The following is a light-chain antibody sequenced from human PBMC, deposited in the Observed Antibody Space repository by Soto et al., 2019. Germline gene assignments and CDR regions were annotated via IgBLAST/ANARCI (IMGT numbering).Light chain of an antibody. J-gene: IGLJ1*01. Sequence: QSVLTQPASVSGSRGQSITISCTGTSSDVGGYNYVSWYQHHPGKAPKVMIYDVSNRPSGVSNRFSGSKSGNTASLTISGLRAEDEADYYCSSYTSATTLVFGTGTKVTVL. CDR1: SSDVGGYNY. CDR2: DVS. CDR3: SSYTSATTLV. V-gene: IGLV2-14*03.